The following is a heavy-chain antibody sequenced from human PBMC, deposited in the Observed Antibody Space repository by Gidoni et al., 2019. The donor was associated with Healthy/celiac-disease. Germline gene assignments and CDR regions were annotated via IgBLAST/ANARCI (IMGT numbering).Heavy chain of an antibody. J-gene: IGHJ4*02. CDR2: INAGNGNT. Sequence: QVQLVQSGAEVKKPGASVKVSCKASGYTFTSYAMHWVRPAPGQRLEWMGWINAGNGNTKYSQKFQGRVTITRDTSASTAYMELSSLRSEDTAVYYCARDGKWELLTFDYWGQGTLVTVSS. CDR3: ARDGKWELLTFDY. D-gene: IGHD1-26*01. V-gene: IGHV1-3*01. CDR1: GYTFTSYA.